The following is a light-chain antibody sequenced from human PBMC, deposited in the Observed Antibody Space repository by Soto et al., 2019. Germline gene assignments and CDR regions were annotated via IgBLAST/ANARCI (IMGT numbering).Light chain of an antibody. CDR3: QQYNHWRT. CDR1: QSVSNN. Sequence: EIGLTQSPASLSVSTGERATLSCRASQSVSNNYLAWYQQKPGQAPRLLIYGASNRATGIPDRFSGSGSGTEFTLTISSLQSEDFAVYYCQQYNHWRTFGQGTKVDIK. CDR2: GAS. J-gene: IGKJ1*01. V-gene: IGKV3D-15*01.